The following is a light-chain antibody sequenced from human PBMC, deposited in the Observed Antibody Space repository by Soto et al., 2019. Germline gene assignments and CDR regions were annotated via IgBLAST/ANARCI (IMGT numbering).Light chain of an antibody. CDR3: QQRSNWLLT. CDR2: GAS. CDR1: QSVSNNY. J-gene: IGKJ4*01. V-gene: IGKV3D-20*02. Sequence: EIVLTQSPGTLSLSPGERATLSCRASQSVSNNYLAWYQQKPGQAPRLLIYGASSRATGIPDRFSGSGSGTDFTLTISSLEPEDFAVYYCQQRSNWLLTFGGGTKVDIK.